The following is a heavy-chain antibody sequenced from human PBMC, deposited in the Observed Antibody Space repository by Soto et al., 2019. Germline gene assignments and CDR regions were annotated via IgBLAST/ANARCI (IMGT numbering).Heavy chain of an antibody. CDR3: ASSPRGYCGSTSCRELGNYYGMDV. V-gene: IGHV5-10-1*01. CDR2: IDPSDSYT. D-gene: IGHD2-2*01. CDR1: GYSFTSYW. J-gene: IGHJ6*02. Sequence: EVQLVQSGAEVKKPGESLRISCKGSGYSFTSYWISWVRQMPGKGLEWMGRIDPSDSYTNYSPSFQGHVTISADKSISTAYLQWSSLKASDTAMYYCASSPRGYCGSTSCRELGNYYGMDVWGQGTTVTVSS.